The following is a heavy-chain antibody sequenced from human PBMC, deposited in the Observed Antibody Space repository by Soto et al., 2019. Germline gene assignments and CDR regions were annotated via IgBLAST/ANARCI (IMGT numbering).Heavy chain of an antibody. Sequence: ASVKVSCKASGYTFTSYGISWVRQAPGQGLERMGWISAYNGNTNYAQKLQGRVTMTTDTSTSTAYMELRSLRSYDTAVYYCAIVSIPYYYDSSGYQDWFDPWGQGTLVTVSS. CDR2: ISAYNGNT. D-gene: IGHD3-22*01. CDR1: GYTFTSYG. CDR3: AIVSIPYYYDSSGYQDWFDP. J-gene: IGHJ5*02. V-gene: IGHV1-18*01.